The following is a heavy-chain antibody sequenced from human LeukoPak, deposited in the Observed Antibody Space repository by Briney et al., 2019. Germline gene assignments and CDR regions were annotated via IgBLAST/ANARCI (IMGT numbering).Heavy chain of an antibody. CDR3: ARGQGKSYYYGMDV. J-gene: IGHJ6*02. V-gene: IGHV4-34*01. Sequence: WSXXXXXXGKGLEXXGXINHSGSTNYNPSLKSRVTISVDTSKNQFSLKLSSVTAADTAVYYCARGQGKSYYYGMDVWGQGTTVTVSS. D-gene: IGHD6-13*01. CDR2: INHSGST.